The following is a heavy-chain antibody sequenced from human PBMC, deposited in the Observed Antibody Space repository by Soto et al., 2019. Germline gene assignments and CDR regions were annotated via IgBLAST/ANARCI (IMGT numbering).Heavy chain of an antibody. V-gene: IGHV3-30-3*01. CDR2: ISYDGSNK. CDR3: ARDVVATTPSY. J-gene: IGHJ1*01. D-gene: IGHD5-12*01. Sequence: QVQLVESGGGVVQPGRSLRLSCAASGFTFSSYAMHWVRQAPGKGLEWVAVISYDGSNKYYADSVKGRFTISRDNSKNTLYLQMNSLRAEDTAVYYCARDVVATTPSYWGQGTLVTVSS. CDR1: GFTFSSYA.